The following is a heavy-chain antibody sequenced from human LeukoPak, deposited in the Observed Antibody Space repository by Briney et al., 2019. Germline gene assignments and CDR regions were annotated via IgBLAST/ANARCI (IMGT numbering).Heavy chain of an antibody. CDR2: ISAYNGNT. Sequence: ASVKVSCKASGYTFTSYGISWVRQAPGQGLEWMGWISAYNGNTNYAQKLQGRVTMTTDTSTSTAYMELRSLRSDDTAVYYCARDKDSSSWSPVYYYYGMDVWGQGTTVTVSS. CDR3: ARDKDSSSWSPVYYYYGMDV. V-gene: IGHV1-18*01. CDR1: GYTFTSYG. J-gene: IGHJ6*02. D-gene: IGHD6-13*01.